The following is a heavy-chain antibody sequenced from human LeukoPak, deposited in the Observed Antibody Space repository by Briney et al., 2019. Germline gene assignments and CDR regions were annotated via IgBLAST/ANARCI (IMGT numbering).Heavy chain of an antibody. CDR2: ISSSSSPI. Sequence: GGSLRLSCAASGFTFSSYSMNWVRQAPGKGLEWVSYISSSSSPIYYADSVKGRFTISRDNAKNSLYLQMNSLRAEDTALYYCAKLQGYTAMVYCYMDVWGKGTTVTVSS. CDR1: GFTFSSYS. D-gene: IGHD5-18*01. J-gene: IGHJ6*03. V-gene: IGHV3-48*04. CDR3: AKLQGYTAMVYCYMDV.